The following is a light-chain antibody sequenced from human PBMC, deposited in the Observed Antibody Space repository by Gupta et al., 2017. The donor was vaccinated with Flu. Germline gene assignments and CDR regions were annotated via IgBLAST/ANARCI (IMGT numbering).Light chain of an antibody. CDR2: QDF. Sequence: SGSLASNFVQWYRQRPGSSPTTVIFQDFQRASGVADRFSGSIDPSSKSAPLTISGLGAEDEADYYCQSYDSNHWVFGGGTKLTVL. CDR3: QSYDSNHWV. V-gene: IGLV6-57*01. CDR1: SGSLASNF. J-gene: IGLJ3*02.